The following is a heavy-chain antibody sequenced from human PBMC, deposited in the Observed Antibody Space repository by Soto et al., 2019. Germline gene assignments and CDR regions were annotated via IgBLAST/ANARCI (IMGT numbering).Heavy chain of an antibody. CDR1: GGSFSGYY. Sequence: SDTLSLTCAVYGGSFSGYYWSWIRQPPGKGLEWIGEINHSGSTNYNPSLKSRVTISVDTSKNQFSLKLSSVTAADTAVYYCARRRLVDDYVWGSYRRRGYFDYWGQGTLVTVSS. CDR3: ARRRLVDDYVWGSYRRRGYFDY. J-gene: IGHJ4*02. D-gene: IGHD3-16*02. V-gene: IGHV4-34*01. CDR2: INHSGST.